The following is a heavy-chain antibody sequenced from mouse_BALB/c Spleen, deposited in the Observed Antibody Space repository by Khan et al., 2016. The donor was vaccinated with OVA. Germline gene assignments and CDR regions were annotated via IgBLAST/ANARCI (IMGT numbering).Heavy chain of an antibody. V-gene: IGHV5-17*02. CDR1: GFPFSSFG. CDR2: ISSGSYNI. D-gene: IGHD2-12*01. CDR3: ANSRYWSWFAS. J-gene: IGHJ3*01. Sequence: EVELVESGGGLVQPGGSRKLSCAASGFPFSSFGMHWVRQAPEKGLEWVAYISSGSYNIYYADKVKGRFIISRDNPKNTLLLQMTSLRSEDTAMYCCANSRYWSWFASWGQGTLVTVSA.